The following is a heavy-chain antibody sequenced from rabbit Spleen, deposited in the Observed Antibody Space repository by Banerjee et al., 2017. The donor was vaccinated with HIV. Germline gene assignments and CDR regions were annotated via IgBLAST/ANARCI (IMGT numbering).Heavy chain of an antibody. CDR1: GIDFSSYY. CDR2: INVGSSGST. D-gene: IGHD1-1*01. CDR3: ARNYVNAFDP. V-gene: IGHV1S40*01. J-gene: IGHJ2*01. Sequence: QSLEESGGDLVKPGASLTLTCKASGIDFSSYYICWVRQAPGKGLEWIGCINVGSSGSTFYASWAKCRFTISKTSSTTVTLQMTSLTAADTATYFCARNYVNAFDPWGQGTLVTVS.